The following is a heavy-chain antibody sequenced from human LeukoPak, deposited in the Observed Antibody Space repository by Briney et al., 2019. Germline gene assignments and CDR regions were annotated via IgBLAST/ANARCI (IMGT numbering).Heavy chain of an antibody. Sequence: SETLSLTCTVSGGSVSGYYWSWIRQPPGKGLEWIAYIYYSGSTNYNPPLKSRVTISVDTSKNQFSLRLSSVTAADTAVYYCARRARWAQDFDYWGQGTLVTVSS. V-gene: IGHV4-59*08. D-gene: IGHD5-24*01. CDR3: ARRARWAQDFDY. CDR2: IYYSGST. CDR1: GGSVSGYY. J-gene: IGHJ4*02.